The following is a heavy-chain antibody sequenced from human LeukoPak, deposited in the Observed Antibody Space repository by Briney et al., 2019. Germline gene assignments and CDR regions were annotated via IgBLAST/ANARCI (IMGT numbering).Heavy chain of an antibody. D-gene: IGHD3-22*01. V-gene: IGHV4-59*01. CDR3: ARGDNYYECSAWFDY. CDR2: ISYSGST. J-gene: IGHJ4*02. Sequence: LETLSLTCTVSGGSISGYYWSWMRQPPGKGLEWLGYISYSGSTNYNPSLMTRVTISLDTSKSQFYLKLSSVTAADTAVYYCARGDNYYECSAWFDYWGQGTLVTVSS. CDR1: GGSISGYY.